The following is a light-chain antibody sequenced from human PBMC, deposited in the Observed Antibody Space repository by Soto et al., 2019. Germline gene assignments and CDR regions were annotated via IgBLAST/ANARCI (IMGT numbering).Light chain of an antibody. CDR1: SSNIGAGYD. V-gene: IGLV1-40*01. CDR2: GNS. CDR3: QSYDSSLSGDV. Sequence: QSVLTQPPSVSGAPGQGVTISCTGSSSNIGAGYDVHWYQQLPGTAPKVLIYGNSNRPSGVPDRFSGSKSGTSASLAITGLQAEDEADYYCQSYDSSLSGDVFGTGTKLTVL. J-gene: IGLJ1*01.